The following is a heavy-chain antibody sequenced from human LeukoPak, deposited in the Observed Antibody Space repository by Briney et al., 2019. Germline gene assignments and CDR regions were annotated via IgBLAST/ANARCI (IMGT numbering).Heavy chain of an antibody. J-gene: IGHJ2*01. Sequence: SQTLSLTCAASGGSISSGDYSWSWIRQPPGKGLEWIGNIYYSGSTNYNPSLKSRVTISVDTSKNQFSLKLSSVTAADTAVYYCARVYYSNSYDYWYFDLWGRGTLVTVSS. CDR1: GGSISSGDYS. D-gene: IGHD6-13*01. CDR3: ARVYYSNSYDYWYFDL. CDR2: IYYSGST. V-gene: IGHV4-30-4*07.